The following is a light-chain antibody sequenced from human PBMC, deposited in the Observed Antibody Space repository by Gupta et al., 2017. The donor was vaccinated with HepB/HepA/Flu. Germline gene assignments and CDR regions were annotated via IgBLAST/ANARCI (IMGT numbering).Light chain of an antibody. CDR2: GAS. J-gene: IGKJ4*01. Sequence: EIVLTQSPGTLSLSPGERATLSCRASQRITSSYLSWYQQKPGQAPRLLIYGASSRAPGIPDRFSGSGSETDFTLTIRGLEPEDFAVYYCQHEDRSMITFGRGTKLEIK. V-gene: IGKV3-20*01. CDR1: QRITSSY. CDR3: QHEDRSMIT.